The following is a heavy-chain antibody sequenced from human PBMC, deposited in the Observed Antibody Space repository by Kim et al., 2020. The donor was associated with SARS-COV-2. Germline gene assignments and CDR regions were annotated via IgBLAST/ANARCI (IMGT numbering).Heavy chain of an antibody. CDR2: IYYSGST. CDR3: AARIADRGYYGMDV. Sequence: SETLSLTCTVSGDSISSYYWSWIRQPPGKGLEWIGYIYYSGSTNYNPSLKSRVTISVDTSKNQFSLKRSSVTAADTAVYYCAARIADRGYYGMDVWGQGTTVTVSS. CDR1: GDSISSYY. V-gene: IGHV4-59*08. J-gene: IGHJ6*02. D-gene: IGHD6-6*01.